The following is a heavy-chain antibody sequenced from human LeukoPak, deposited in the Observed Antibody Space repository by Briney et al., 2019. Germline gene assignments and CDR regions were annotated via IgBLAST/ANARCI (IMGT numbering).Heavy chain of an antibody. CDR3: ATSLLEWLPFDY. J-gene: IGHJ4*02. CDR1: GYTFTGYD. D-gene: IGHD3-3*01. CDR2: INPNSGGK. Sequence: GASVKVSCKASGYTFTGYDMHWVRQAPGQGLEWMGWINPNSGGKNYAQKFQGRVTMTRDTSISTAYMELSRLRSDDTAVYYCATSLLEWLPFDYWGQGTLVTVSS. V-gene: IGHV1-2*02.